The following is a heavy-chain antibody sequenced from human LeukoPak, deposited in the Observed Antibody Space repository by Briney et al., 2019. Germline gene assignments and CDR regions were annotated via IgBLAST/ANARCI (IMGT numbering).Heavy chain of an antibody. J-gene: IGHJ5*02. CDR2: IKQDGSEK. D-gene: IGHD2-15*01. V-gene: IGHV3-7*03. Sequence: PGGSLRLSCAASGFTFSNYWMNWVRQAPGKGLEWVAYIKQDGSEKYYVDSVKGRFTISRDNAKNSLYLQMNSLRAEDTAVYYCARYMGAGGSSWFDPWGQGTLVTVSS. CDR1: GFTFSNYW. CDR3: ARYMGAGGSSWFDP.